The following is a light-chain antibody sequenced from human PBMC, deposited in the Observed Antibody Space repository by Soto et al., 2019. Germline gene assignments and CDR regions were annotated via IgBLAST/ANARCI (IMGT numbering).Light chain of an antibody. CDR2: AAS. CDR3: QQSYNPPMT. Sequence: DIQMTQSPSSLSASVGDRVTITCRASQSITSYLNWYQQKPGKAPNLMIYAASSLQSGVPSRFRGSVSGTDFTLTISSLQPEDFATYYCQQSYNPPMTFGQGTKVEIK. CDR1: QSITSY. J-gene: IGKJ1*01. V-gene: IGKV1-39*01.